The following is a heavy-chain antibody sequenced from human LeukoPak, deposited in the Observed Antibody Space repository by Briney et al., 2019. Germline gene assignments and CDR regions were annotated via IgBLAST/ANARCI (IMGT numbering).Heavy chain of an antibody. CDR3: ARPRYCSISSCYYMDV. V-gene: IGHV4-38-2*01. J-gene: IGHJ6*03. Sequence: SETLSLTCAVSGHFISSGYYWGWIRQPPGKGLEWIGSINHSGSTYYNLSLKSRVTISVNTSKNQFSLKLRSVTAADTAMYYCARPRYCSISSCYYMDVWGNGTTVTVSS. D-gene: IGHD2-2*01. CDR2: INHSGST. CDR1: GHFISSGYY.